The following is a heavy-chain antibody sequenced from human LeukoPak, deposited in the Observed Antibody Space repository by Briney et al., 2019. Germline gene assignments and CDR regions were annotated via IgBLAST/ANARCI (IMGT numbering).Heavy chain of an antibody. D-gene: IGHD2-15*01. Sequence: GGSLRLSCAASGFTFSSYWMHWVRQAPGKGPVWVPRINNDGSGTTYADSVKGRFTISRDDAKDTLYLQMNSLRAEDTAVYYCVRGGESTWSWGQGTLVTVSS. CDR2: INNDGSGT. CDR3: VRGGESTWS. J-gene: IGHJ5*02. V-gene: IGHV3-74*01. CDR1: GFTFSSYW.